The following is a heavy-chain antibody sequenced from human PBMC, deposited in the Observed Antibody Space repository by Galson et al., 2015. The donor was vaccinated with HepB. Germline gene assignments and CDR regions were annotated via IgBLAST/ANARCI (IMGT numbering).Heavy chain of an antibody. J-gene: IGHJ6*03. V-gene: IGHV1-46*01. CDR3: ARARLPPVIVVVPAAAYYMDV. CDR2: INPSGGST. D-gene: IGHD2-2*01. Sequence: SVKVSCKASGYTFTSYHMHWVRQAPGQGLEWMGIINPSGGSTSYAQKFQGRVTMTRDTSTSTVYMELSSLRSEDTAVYYCARARLPPVIVVVPAAAYYMDVWGKGTTVTVSS. CDR1: GYTFTSYH.